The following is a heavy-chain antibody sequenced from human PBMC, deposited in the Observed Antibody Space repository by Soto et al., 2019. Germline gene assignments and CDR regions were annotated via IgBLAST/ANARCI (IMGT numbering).Heavy chain of an antibody. CDR3: ARDSPYTYYDFWSGYHNNFDY. CDR2: ISYDGSNK. CDR1: GFTFSSYA. D-gene: IGHD3-3*01. J-gene: IGHJ4*02. V-gene: IGHV3-30-3*01. Sequence: GGSLRLSCAASGFTFSSYAMHWVRQAPGKGLEWVAVISYDGSNKYYADSVKGRFTISRDNSKNTLYLQMNSLRAEDTAVYYCARDSPYTYYDFWSGYHNNFDYWGQGT.